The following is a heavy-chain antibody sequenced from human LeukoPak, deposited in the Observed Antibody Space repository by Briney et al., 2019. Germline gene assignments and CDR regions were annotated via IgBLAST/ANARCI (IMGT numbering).Heavy chain of an antibody. V-gene: IGHV3-30*02. CDR3: AKGMYYYDSSGLFDY. Sequence: GGSLRLSCAASGFTFSSYGMHWVRQAPGKGLEWVAFIRYDGSNKYYADSVKGRFTISRDNSKNTLYLQMNSLRAEDTAVYYCAKGMYYYDSSGLFDYWGQGTLVTVSS. D-gene: IGHD3-22*01. CDR2: IRYDGSNK. CDR1: GFTFSSYG. J-gene: IGHJ4*02.